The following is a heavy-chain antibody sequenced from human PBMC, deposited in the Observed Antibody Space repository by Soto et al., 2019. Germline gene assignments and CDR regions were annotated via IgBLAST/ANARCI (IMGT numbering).Heavy chain of an antibody. D-gene: IGHD3-3*01. V-gene: IGHV1-58*01. Sequence: GASVKVSCKASGFTFTSSAVQWVRQARGQRLEWIGWIVVGSGNTNYAQKFQERVTITRDMSTSTAYMELSSQRSEDTAVYYCAAVGPLFGVVIRSYGMDVWGRGTTVTVSS. CDR1: GFTFTSSA. J-gene: IGHJ6*02. CDR3: AAVGPLFGVVIRSYGMDV. CDR2: IVVGSGNT.